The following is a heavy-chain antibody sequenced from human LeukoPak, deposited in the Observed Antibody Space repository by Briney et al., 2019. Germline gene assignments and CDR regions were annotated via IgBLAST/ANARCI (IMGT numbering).Heavy chain of an antibody. Sequence: SETLSLTCTVSGGSISSSSYYWGWIRQPPGKGLEWIGSIYYSGSTYYNPSLKSRVTISVDTSKNQFSLKLSSVTAADTAVYYCARLYYYDSSGPADSDYWGQGTLVSVSS. CDR2: IYYSGST. D-gene: IGHD3-22*01. CDR1: GGSISSSSYY. J-gene: IGHJ4*02. CDR3: ARLYYYDSSGPADSDY. V-gene: IGHV4-39*07.